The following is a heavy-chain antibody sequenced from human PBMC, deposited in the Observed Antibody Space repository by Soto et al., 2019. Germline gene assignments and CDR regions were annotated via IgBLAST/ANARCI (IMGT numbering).Heavy chain of an antibody. CDR3: ARADYYDSYSYYFLPSDFDF. Sequence: QLQLQESGPGLVKPSGTLSLTCTVSGGSISSDRYFWAWIRQPPGKCLEWIGGMFYSGSTYYNPCLKSRGTISVDMSVDMSKNRFSLKLCAVSAADTAIYFCARADYYDSYSYYFLPSDFDFWGQGTLVTVSS. J-gene: IGHJ4*02. V-gene: IGHV4-39*01. D-gene: IGHD3-22*01. CDR2: MFYSGST. CDR1: GGSISSDRYF.